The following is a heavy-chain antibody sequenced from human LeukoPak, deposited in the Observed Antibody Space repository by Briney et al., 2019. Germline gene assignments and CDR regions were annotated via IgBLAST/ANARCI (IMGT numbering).Heavy chain of an antibody. CDR2: INPSGGST. CDR1: GGTFSSYA. J-gene: IGHJ4*02. D-gene: IGHD3-10*01. V-gene: IGHV1-46*01. CDR3: AREYYYGSGTLNEGDY. Sequence: ASVKVSCKASGGTFSSYAISWVRQAPGQGLEWMGIINPSGGSTSYAQKFQGRVTMTRDMSTSTVYMELSSLRSEDTAVYYCAREYYYGSGTLNEGDYWGQGTLVTVSS.